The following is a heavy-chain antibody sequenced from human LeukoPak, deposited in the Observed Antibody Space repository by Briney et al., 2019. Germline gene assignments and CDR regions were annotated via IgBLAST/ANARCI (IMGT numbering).Heavy chain of an antibody. V-gene: IGHV4-4*09. CDR1: GASVSSSY. CDR2: IQTSGST. J-gene: IGHJ4*02. CDR3: ARYGDSGSYSRLGYFDY. D-gene: IGHD1-26*01. Sequence: SETLSLTCTVSGASVSSSYWSWIRQPPGKGLEWIGYIQTSGSTNYNPSLKSRVTISVDTSKNQFSLKLSSVTAADTAVYYCARYGDSGSYSRLGYFDYWGQGTLVTVSS.